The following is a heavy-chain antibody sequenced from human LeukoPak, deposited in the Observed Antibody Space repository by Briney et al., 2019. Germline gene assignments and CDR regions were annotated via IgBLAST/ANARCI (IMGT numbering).Heavy chain of an antibody. J-gene: IGHJ4*02. CDR1: GFTFSSYS. CDR3: ARGMRPYYDSSGYRDYFDY. D-gene: IGHD3-22*01. CDR2: ISSSSSYI. Sequence: PGGSLRLSCAASGFTFSSYSMNWVRQAPGKGLEWVSPISSSSSYIYYADSVKGRFTISRDNAKNSLYLQMNSLRAEDTAVYYCARGMRPYYDSSGYRDYFDYWGQGTLVTVSS. V-gene: IGHV3-21*01.